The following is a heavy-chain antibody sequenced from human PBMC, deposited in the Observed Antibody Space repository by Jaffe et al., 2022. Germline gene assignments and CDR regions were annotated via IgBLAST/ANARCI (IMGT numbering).Heavy chain of an antibody. CDR1: GGSISSSSYY. CDR3: ARFTKYCSGGSCYTGGGYYFDY. V-gene: IGHV4-39*01. J-gene: IGHJ4*02. CDR2: IYYSGST. Sequence: QLQLQESGPGLVKPSETLSLTCTVSGGSISSSSYYWGWIRQPPGKGLEWIGSIYYSGSTYYNPSLKSRVTISVDTSKNQFSLKLSSVTAADTAVYYCARFTKYCSGGSCYTGGGYYFDYWGQGTLVTVSS. D-gene: IGHD2-15*01.